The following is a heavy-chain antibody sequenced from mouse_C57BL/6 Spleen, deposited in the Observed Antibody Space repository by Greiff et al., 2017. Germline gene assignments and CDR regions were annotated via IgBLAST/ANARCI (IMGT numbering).Heavy chain of an antibody. CDR1: GYTFTDYY. J-gene: IGHJ1*03. CDR2: IFPGSGST. CDR3: ARHPYYGSSYGDFDV. D-gene: IGHD1-1*01. Sequence: QVQLQQSGPELVKPGASVKISCKASGYTFTDYYINWVQQRPGQGLEWIGWIFPGSGSTYYNEKFKGKATLTVDKSSSTAYMLLSSLTSEDSAVYFCARHPYYGSSYGDFDVWGTGTTVTVSS. V-gene: IGHV1-75*01.